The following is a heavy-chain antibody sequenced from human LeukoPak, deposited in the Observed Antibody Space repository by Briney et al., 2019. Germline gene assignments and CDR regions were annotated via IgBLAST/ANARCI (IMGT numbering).Heavy chain of an antibody. V-gene: IGHV3-23*01. CDR3: AKGLVGATYNLDY. CDR1: GFLFSKYP. Sequence: PGGSLRLSCAASGFLFSKYPMSWVRQAPGKGLEWVSAISGSGGSTYYADSVKGRFTISRDNSKNTLYLQMNSLRADDTAIYYCAKGLVGATYNLDYWGHGTLVPVSS. J-gene: IGHJ4*01. CDR2: ISGSGGST. D-gene: IGHD1-26*01.